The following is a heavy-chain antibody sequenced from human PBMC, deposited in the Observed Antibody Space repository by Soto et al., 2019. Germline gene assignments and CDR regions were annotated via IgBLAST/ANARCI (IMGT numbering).Heavy chain of an antibody. J-gene: IGHJ4*02. CDR3: ASEGYGSGSYSYYFDY. CDR2: IIPIFGTA. CDR1: GGTFSSYA. V-gene: IGHV1-69*13. Sequence: SVKVSCKASGGTFSSYAISGVRQAPGQGLEWMGGIIPIFGTANYAQKFQGRVTITADESTSTAYMELSSLRSEDTAVYYCASEGYGSGSYSYYFDYWGQGTLVTVSS. D-gene: IGHD3-10*01.